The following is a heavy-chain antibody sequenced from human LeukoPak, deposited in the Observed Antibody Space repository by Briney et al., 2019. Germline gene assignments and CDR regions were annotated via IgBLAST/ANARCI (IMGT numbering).Heavy chain of an antibody. D-gene: IGHD4-11*01. V-gene: IGHV3-30*18. J-gene: IGHJ4*02. CDR3: TKEHDYSNLAEDY. CDR1: GFTFSSYG. CDR2: ISYDGSNK. Sequence: GRSLRPSCAASGFTFSSYGMHWVRQAPGKGLEWVAVISYDGSNKYYADSVKGRFTISRDNSKNTLYLQMNSLRAEDTAVYYCTKEHDYSNLAEDYWGQGTLVTVSS.